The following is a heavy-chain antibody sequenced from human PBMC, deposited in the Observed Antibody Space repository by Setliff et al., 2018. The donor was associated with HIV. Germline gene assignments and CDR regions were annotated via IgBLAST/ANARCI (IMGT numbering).Heavy chain of an antibody. Sequence: GGSLRLSCAASGFTFSNYNMNWVRQAPGKGLEWVSYISSSSSTIYYADSVKGRFSISRDNAKNSLYLQMNSLRAEDTAIYYCARGGPYSSSSDTYDFWGQGTLVTVS. J-gene: IGHJ4*02. CDR2: ISSSSSTI. V-gene: IGHV3-48*01. CDR1: GFTFSNYN. D-gene: IGHD6-6*01. CDR3: ARGGPYSSSSDTYDF.